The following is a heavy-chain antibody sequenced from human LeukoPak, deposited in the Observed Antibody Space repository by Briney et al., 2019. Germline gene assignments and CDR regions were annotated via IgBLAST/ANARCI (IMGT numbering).Heavy chain of an antibody. CDR3: ARHPFATPFDY. Sequence: SETLSLTCNVSGGSISNYYWSWIRQPPGKGLEWIGYMYHTGHTMYNSSLKSRVTMSLDTSNSHFSLRLSSVTAADTAVYYCARHPFATPFDYWGPGTVVTVSS. V-gene: IGHV4-59*08. D-gene: IGHD2-15*01. CDR2: MYHTGHT. J-gene: IGHJ4*02. CDR1: GGSISNYY.